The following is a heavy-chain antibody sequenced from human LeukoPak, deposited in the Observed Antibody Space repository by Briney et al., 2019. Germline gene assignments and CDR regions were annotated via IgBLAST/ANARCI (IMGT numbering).Heavy chain of an antibody. D-gene: IGHD6-13*01. CDR1: GFNFSSYV. V-gene: IGHV3-30*02. CDR2: IRYDGSNK. CDR3: AKIIPAAGYYHYYYMDV. J-gene: IGHJ6*03. Sequence: GGSLRLSCAASGFNFSSYVMHWVGQAPGKGLDWVAFIRYDGSNKYYADSVKGRFTIFRENSKNTLYLQMNSLRAEDTAVYYVAKIIPAAGYYHYYYMDVWGKGTTVTVSS.